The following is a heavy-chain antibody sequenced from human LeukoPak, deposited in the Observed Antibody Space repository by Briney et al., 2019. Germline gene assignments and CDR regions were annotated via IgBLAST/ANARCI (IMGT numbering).Heavy chain of an antibody. V-gene: IGHV3-64*01. CDR3: ARGDTRLGGAFDV. D-gene: IGHD3-16*01. CDR2: TRGDGGTT. J-gene: IGHJ3*01. Sequence: GSLRLSCAASGFNPRSFAIHWVRQAPGKGLEYVSATRGDGGTTFCASSLQGRCTISRDNSNQMVYLQLGGLKIEDMGLYYCARGDTRLGGAFDVWGQGTMVTVSP. CDR1: GFNPRSFA.